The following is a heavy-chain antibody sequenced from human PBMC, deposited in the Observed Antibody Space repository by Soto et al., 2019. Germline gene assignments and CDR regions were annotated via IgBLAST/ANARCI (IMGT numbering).Heavy chain of an antibody. Sequence: GGSLRLSCAASGFAFSLYSMNWVRQAPGEGLEWISYISSTNTIYYADSVRGRFTVSRDNAKNSLYLQMNSLRPEDTAVYYCVRDRNGNYVTEYFQHWGQGALVTVSS. CDR1: GFAFSLYS. J-gene: IGHJ1*01. CDR3: VRDRNGNYVTEYFQH. D-gene: IGHD4-17*01. CDR2: ISSTNTI. V-gene: IGHV3-48*01.